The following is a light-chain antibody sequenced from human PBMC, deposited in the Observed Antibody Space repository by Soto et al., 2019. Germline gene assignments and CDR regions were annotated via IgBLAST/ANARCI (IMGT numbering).Light chain of an antibody. CDR1: SSDVGGYNY. CDR3: CSHAGSYTYV. V-gene: IGLV2-11*01. Sequence: QSALTQPRSVSGSPGQSVTISCTGTSSDVGGYNYVSWYQQHPGKAPKLMIFDVSKRPSGVPDRFSGSKSANTASLTISGLQAEDEAEYYCCSHAGSYTYVFGTGTKVTVL. J-gene: IGLJ1*01. CDR2: DVS.